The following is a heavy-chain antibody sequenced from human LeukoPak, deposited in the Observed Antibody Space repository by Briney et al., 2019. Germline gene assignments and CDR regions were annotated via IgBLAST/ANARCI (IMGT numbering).Heavy chain of an antibody. J-gene: IGHJ5*02. V-gene: IGHV4-34*01. CDR1: GGSFSGYY. Sequence: SETLSLTCAVYGGSFSGYYWSWIRQPPGKGLEWIGEINHSGSTNYNPSLKSRVTISVDTSKNQFSLKLSSVTAADTAVYYCARRLGVRGFDPWGQGTLVTVSS. CDR2: INHSGST. D-gene: IGHD3-16*01. CDR3: ARRLGVRGFDP.